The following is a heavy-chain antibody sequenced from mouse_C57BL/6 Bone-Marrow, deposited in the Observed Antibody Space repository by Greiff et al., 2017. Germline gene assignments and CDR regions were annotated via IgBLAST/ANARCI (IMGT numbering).Heavy chain of an antibody. D-gene: IGHD1-1*01. CDR3: ARCRVGAPYFDY. CDR2: ISSGGSYT. Sequence: EVMLVESGGDLVKPGGSLKLSCAASGFTFSSYGMPWVRQTPDKRLEWVATISSGGSYTYYPDSVKGRFTISRDNAKNTVYLQMSSLKSEDTAMDYCARCRVGAPYFDYWGQGTTLTVSA. V-gene: IGHV5-6*01. J-gene: IGHJ2*01. CDR1: GFTFSSYG.